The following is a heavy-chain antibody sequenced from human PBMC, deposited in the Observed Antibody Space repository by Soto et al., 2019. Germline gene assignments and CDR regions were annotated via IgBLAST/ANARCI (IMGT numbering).Heavy chain of an antibody. D-gene: IGHD7-27*01. CDR1: GGSISSGGDY. CDR3: ARSHRYNWGSPDYFDY. Sequence: QVQLQESGPGLVKPSQTLSLTCTVSGGSISSGGDYWSWIRQHPGKGLEWIGYIYYNGDTYYNPSLKSHVSISIDASKNQFSLRLTSVTAADTAVYYCARSHRYNWGSPDYFDYWGQGTLVTVSS. J-gene: IGHJ4*02. CDR2: IYYNGDT. V-gene: IGHV4-31*01.